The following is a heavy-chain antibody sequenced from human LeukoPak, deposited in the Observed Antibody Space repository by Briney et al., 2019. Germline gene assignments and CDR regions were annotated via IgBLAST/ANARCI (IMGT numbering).Heavy chain of an antibody. V-gene: IGHV3-7*01. D-gene: IGHD4-17*01. CDR3: ARDLMSYGDPFFDY. J-gene: IGHJ4*02. CDR2: IKQDGSEK. CDR1: GFTFSSYW. Sequence: PGGSLRLSCAASGFTFSSYWMSWVRQAPGKGLEWVANIKQDGSEKYYVDSVKGRFTISRDNAKNSLYLQMNSLRAEDTAVYYCARDLMSYGDPFFDYWGQGTLVTVSS.